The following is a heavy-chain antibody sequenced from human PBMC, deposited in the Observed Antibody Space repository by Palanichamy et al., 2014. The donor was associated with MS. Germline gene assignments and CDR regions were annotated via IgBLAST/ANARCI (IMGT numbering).Heavy chain of an antibody. CDR2: FSVFTGST. D-gene: IGHD5-18*01. Sequence: EVQLLESGGGLVQPGGSLRLSCTASGFTFSSSAMSWVRQAPGKGLEWVSTFSVFTGSTYYADSVKGRFTISRDNSKSTLYLQMNSLRAEDTALYYCAKGYNYGFDYWGQGTLVTVSS. CDR3: AKGYNYGFDY. J-gene: IGHJ4*02. V-gene: IGHV3-23*01. CDR1: GFTFSSSA.